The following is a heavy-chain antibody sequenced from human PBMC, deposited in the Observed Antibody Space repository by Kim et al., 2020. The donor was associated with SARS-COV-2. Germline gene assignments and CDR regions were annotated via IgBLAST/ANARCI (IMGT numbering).Heavy chain of an antibody. CDR3: AKGEGNRWAVFDY. J-gene: IGHJ4*02. V-gene: IGHV3-23*01. CDR2: VSSSGDST. Sequence: GGSLRLSCAASGFTFSSYTMSWVRQAPGKGPEWVSLVSSSGDSTYHADSVKGRFAISRDNSKNTLYLQMNSLRAEDTALYYCAKGEGNRWAVFDYWGRGT. D-gene: IGHD6-13*01. CDR1: GFTFSSYT.